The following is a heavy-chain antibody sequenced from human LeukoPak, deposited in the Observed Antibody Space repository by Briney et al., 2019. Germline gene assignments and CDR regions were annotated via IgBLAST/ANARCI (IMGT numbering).Heavy chain of an antibody. J-gene: IGHJ4*02. V-gene: IGHV4-39*01. CDR1: GGSINSSGYY. Sequence: SETLSLTCTVSGGSINSSGYYWGWIRQPPGKGLEWIGSIFYSGSTNYNPSLKSRVTISVDTSKNQFSLKLSSVTAADTAVYYCARHRGRGGSYNYWGQGTLVTVSS. CDR2: IFYSGST. D-gene: IGHD1-26*01. CDR3: ARHRGRGGSYNY.